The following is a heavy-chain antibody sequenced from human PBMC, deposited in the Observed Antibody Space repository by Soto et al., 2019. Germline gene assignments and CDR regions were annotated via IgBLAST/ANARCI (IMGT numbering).Heavy chain of an antibody. CDR3: ARLFRYYYYGMDV. V-gene: IGHV4-39*01. J-gene: IGHJ6*02. Sequence: PPGKGLEWIGSIYYSGSTYYNPSLKSRVTISVDTSKNQLSLKLSSVTAADTAVYYCARLFRYYYYGMDVWGQGTTVTVSS. CDR2: IYYSGST.